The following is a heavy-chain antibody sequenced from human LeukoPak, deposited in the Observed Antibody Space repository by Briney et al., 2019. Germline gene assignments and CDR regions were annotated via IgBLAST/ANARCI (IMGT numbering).Heavy chain of an antibody. CDR1: GGSISSYY. D-gene: IGHD6-6*01. J-gene: IGHJ6*02. CDR2: IYYSGST. Sequence: SETLSLTCTVSGGSISSYYWSWIRQPPGKGLEWIGYIYYSGSTNYNPSLKSRVTISVDTSKNQFSLKLSSVTAADTAAYYCASGGYSSSSAHYYYYGMDVWGQGTTVTVSS. CDR3: ASGGYSSSSAHYYYYGMDV. V-gene: IGHV4-59*01.